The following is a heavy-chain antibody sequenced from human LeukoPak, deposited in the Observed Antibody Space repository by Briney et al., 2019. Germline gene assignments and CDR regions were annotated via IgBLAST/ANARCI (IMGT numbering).Heavy chain of an antibody. Sequence: SVKVSSKTSGGTLDNFAISWVRQAPGHGLEWVGGIIPLFGTPDYPQKFQARVTVTTDESTGTANMEMSSLRADDTALYYCARAIYNDSKNRPRRLAFDLWGQGTLVTVSS. V-gene: IGHV1-69*05. D-gene: IGHD3-10*01. J-gene: IGHJ5*02. CDR3: ARAIYNDSKNRPRRLAFDL. CDR2: IIPLFGTP. CDR1: GGTLDNFA.